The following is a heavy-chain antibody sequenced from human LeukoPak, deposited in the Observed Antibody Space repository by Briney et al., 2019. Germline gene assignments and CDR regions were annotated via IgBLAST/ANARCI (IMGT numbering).Heavy chain of an antibody. D-gene: IGHD3-10*01. Sequence: SETLSLTCTVSGGSITSGSSFWTWIRQPAGKGLEWIGRIYTGGSTNYNPSLKSRVTISVDTSRNQFSLKLSSVTAADTAVYYCAIEREYYYGPGSPHTRWFDPWGQGTLVTVSS. CDR1: GGSITSGSSF. J-gene: IGHJ5*02. CDR3: AIEREYYYGPGSPHTRWFDP. V-gene: IGHV4-61*02. CDR2: IYTGGST.